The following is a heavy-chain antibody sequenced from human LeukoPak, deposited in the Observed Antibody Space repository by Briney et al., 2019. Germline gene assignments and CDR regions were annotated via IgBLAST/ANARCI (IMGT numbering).Heavy chain of an antibody. Sequence: SETLSHTCTVSGGSVSSYYWSWIRQPAGRGLEWIGRIYTSGSTTYNTSLKSRVTISVDTSKNQFSLKLSSVTATDTAVYYCARDATTLTTRWFDPWGQGTLVTVSS. CDR1: GGSVSSYY. D-gene: IGHD4-17*01. CDR2: IYTSGST. J-gene: IGHJ5*02. CDR3: ARDATTLTTRWFDP. V-gene: IGHV4-4*07.